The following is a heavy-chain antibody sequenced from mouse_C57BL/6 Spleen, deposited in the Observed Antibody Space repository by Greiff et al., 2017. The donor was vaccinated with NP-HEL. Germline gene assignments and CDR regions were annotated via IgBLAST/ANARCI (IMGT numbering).Heavy chain of an antibody. V-gene: IGHV2-3*01. CDR1: GFSLTSYG. D-gene: IGHD2-3*01. CDR2: IWGDGST. J-gene: IGHJ1*03. CDR3: AKPDGYYGYWYFDV. Sequence: VQGVESGPGLVAPSQSLSITCTVSGFSLTSYGVSWVRQPPGKGLEWLGVIWGDGSTNYHSALISRLSISKDNSKGQVFLKLNSLQTDDTATYYWAKPDGYYGYWYFDVWGTGTTVTVSS.